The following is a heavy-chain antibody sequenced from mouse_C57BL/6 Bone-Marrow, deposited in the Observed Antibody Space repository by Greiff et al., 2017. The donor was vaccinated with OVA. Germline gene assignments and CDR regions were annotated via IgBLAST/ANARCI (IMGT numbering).Heavy chain of an antibody. CDR2: IWTGGGT. D-gene: IGHD2-4*01. V-gene: IGHV2-9-1*01. CDR3: ASSYYDYDGCGAMDY. CDR1: GFSLTSYA. Sequence: QVQLKESGPGLVAPSQCLSITCTVSGFSLTSYAISWVRQPPGKGLEWLGVIWTGGGTNYNSAPKSRLSISKDNSKSQVFLKMNSLQTNDTARYYCASSYYDYDGCGAMDYWGQGTSVTVSS. J-gene: IGHJ4*01.